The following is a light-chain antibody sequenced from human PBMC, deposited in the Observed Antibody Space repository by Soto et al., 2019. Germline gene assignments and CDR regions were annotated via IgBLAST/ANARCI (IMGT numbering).Light chain of an antibody. Sequence: EIVFTQSPRTLSLSTGERATLSCRASQSVSSSYLAWYQQKPGQAPRLLIYGASSRATGIPDRFSGSGSGTDFTLTITRLEPEDFAVYYCQQYQSLTFGGGTKVDIK. J-gene: IGKJ4*01. V-gene: IGKV3-20*01. CDR3: QQYQSLT. CDR1: QSVSSSY. CDR2: GAS.